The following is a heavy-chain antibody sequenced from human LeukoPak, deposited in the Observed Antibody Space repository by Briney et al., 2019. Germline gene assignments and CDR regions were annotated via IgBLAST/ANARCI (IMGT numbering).Heavy chain of an antibody. D-gene: IGHD6-13*01. CDR3: ARVEAAAVHLNY. CDR2: ISISNSYI. J-gene: IGHJ4*02. CDR1: GFTFSSYS. V-gene: IGHV3-21*01. Sequence: GGSLRLSCAASGFTFSSYSMNWVRQAPGKGLEWVSSISISNSYIYYADSVKGRFTISRDNAKNSLYLQMNSLRAEDTAVYYCARVEAAAVHLNYWGQGTLATVSS.